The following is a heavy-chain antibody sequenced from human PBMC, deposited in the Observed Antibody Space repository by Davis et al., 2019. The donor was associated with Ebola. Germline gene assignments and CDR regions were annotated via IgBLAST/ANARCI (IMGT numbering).Heavy chain of an antibody. V-gene: IGHV1-69*13. CDR1: GYTFTSYV. CDR3: ARVYCSSTSCYSPGDYYMDV. J-gene: IGHJ6*03. Sequence: AASVKVSCKASGYTFTSYVISWVRQAPGQGLEWMGGIIPIFGTANYAQKFQGRVTITADESTSTAYMELSSLRSEDTAVYYCARVYCSSTSCYSPGDYYMDVWGKGTTVTVSS. D-gene: IGHD2-2*02. CDR2: IIPIFGTA.